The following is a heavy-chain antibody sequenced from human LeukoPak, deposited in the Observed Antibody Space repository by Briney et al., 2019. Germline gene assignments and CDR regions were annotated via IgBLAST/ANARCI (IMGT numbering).Heavy chain of an antibody. J-gene: IGHJ4*02. CDR1: GGSISSGGYY. D-gene: IGHD3-3*01. CDR3: ARDFGNGHPFDY. CDR2: IYHSGST. Sequence: SETLSLTCTVSGGSISSGGYYWSWIRQPPGKGLEWIGYIYHSGSTYYNPSLKNRVTISVDRSKNQFSLKLSSVTAADTAVYYCARDFGNGHPFDYWGQGTLVTVSS. V-gene: IGHV4-30-2*01.